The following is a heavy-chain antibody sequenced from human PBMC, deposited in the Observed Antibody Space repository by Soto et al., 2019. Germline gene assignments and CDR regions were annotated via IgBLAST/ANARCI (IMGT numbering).Heavy chain of an antibody. V-gene: IGHV3-9*01. CDR2: ISWNSGRI. D-gene: IGHD3-16*01. CDR1: GFTFDDYA. Sequence: EMQLVESGGGLVQPGMSLRLSCAASGFTFDDYAMYWVRQVPGKGLEWVSGISWNSGRIGYADSVKGRFTISRDYAKNSLYLQMNSLRTEDTALYYCTKGRLWGGDGYNSYYYNAMDVWGQGTTVTVSS. CDR3: TKGRLWGGDGYNSYYYNAMDV. J-gene: IGHJ6*02.